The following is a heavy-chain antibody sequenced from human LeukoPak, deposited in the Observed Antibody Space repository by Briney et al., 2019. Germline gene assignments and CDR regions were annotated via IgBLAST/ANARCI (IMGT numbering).Heavy chain of an antibody. D-gene: IGHD1-26*01. V-gene: IGHV1-69*04. Sequence: ASVKVSCKASGGTFSSYAISWVRQAPGQGLEWMGRIIPILGIANYAQKFQGRVTITADKSTSTAYMELSSLRSEHTAVYYCASHSGIVGATRYYYYGMDVWGQGTTVTVSS. CDR2: IIPILGIA. J-gene: IGHJ6*02. CDR1: GGTFSSYA. CDR3: ASHSGIVGATRYYYYGMDV.